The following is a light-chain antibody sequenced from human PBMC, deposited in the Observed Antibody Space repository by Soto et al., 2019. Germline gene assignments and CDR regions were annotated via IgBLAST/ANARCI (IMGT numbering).Light chain of an antibody. CDR3: QSYDNSLSAYV. Sequence: QSVLTQPPSVSGAPGQRVTISCTGSSSNIGAGYDVPWYQQLPGTAPKVLIYGDINRPSGVPDRFSGSKSGTSASLAITGLQAEDEADYYCQSYDNSLSAYVFGPGTKLTVL. V-gene: IGLV1-40*01. CDR2: GDI. J-gene: IGLJ1*01. CDR1: SSNIGAGYD.